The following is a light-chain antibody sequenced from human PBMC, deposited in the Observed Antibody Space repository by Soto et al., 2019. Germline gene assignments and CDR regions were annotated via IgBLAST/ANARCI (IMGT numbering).Light chain of an antibody. J-gene: IGKJ1*01. CDR3: QQSYTTPR. V-gene: IGKV1-39*01. CDR1: QSITNC. CDR2: AAS. Sequence: DIHMTQSPSSLSASLGDRVTITCRASQSITNCLNWYQQKPGKAPKLLIYAASRLRSGVPSRFSGSGSGSDFTFTISSLQPEDSATYYCQQSYTTPRFGQGTKVEIE.